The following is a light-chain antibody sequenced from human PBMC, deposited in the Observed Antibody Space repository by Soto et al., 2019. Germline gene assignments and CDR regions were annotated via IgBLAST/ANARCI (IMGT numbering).Light chain of an antibody. V-gene: IGKV1-17*01. J-gene: IGKJ1*01. CDR2: DAS. CDR1: QGIRTD. Sequence: DMKMTQSPSSLSASLGDRVTIACRASQGIRTDLAWYQQKPGKAPKRLIFDASALQSGVPSRFSGSGSGTDFTLTISSLQPEDIAPYFCLQQNTDRPWTFGRGTKVDIK. CDR3: LQQNTDRPWT.